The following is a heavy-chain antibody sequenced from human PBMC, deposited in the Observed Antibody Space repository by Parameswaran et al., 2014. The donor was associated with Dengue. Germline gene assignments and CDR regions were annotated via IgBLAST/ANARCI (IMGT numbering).Heavy chain of an antibody. V-gene: IGHV3-23*01. CDR2: ISGSGGST. CDR1: GFTFSSYA. J-gene: IGHJ5*02. Sequence: GESLKISCAASGFTFSSYAMSWVRQAPGKGLEWVSAISGSGGSTYYADSVKGRFTISRDNSKNTLYLQMNSLRAEDTAVYYCAKDGDYGFWSGYRNWFDPGAREPWSPSPQ. CDR3: AKDGDYGFWSGYRNWFDP. D-gene: IGHD3-3*01.